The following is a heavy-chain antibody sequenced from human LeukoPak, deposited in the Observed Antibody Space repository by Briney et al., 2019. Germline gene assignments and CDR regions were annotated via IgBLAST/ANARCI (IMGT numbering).Heavy chain of an antibody. CDR3: AKVMKGSERLTMVRGVIIKTAGLYYMDV. D-gene: IGHD3-10*01. V-gene: IGHV3-23*01. J-gene: IGHJ6*03. CDR1: GFTFNSNT. Sequence: GGSLRLSCAASGFTFNSNTMMWVRQAPGRGLEWVSAISNSGGSTNYADSVKGRFTISRDNSKNTVYLQMNSLRAEDTAVYYCAKVMKGSERLTMVRGVIIKTAGLYYMDVWGKGTTVTVSS. CDR2: ISNSGGST.